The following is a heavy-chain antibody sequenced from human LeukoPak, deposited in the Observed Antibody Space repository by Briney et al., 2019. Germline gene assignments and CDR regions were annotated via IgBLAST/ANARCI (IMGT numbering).Heavy chain of an antibody. D-gene: IGHD1-20*01. V-gene: IGHV3-21*01. J-gene: IGHJ5*02. Sequence: SGGSLRLSCASSGFTFSSYSMNWVRRAPGKGLEWVSSISAGSSYIYYADLVKGRLSISRDSAKNSLYLQMNSLRAEDTALYYCARGRYNWKGEGENWFDPWGQGTLVTVFS. CDR2: ISAGSSYI. CDR1: GFTFSSYS. CDR3: ARGRYNWKGEGENWFDP.